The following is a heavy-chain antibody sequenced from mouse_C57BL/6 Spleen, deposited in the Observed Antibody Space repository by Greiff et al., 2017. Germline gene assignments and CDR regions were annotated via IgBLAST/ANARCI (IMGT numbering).Heavy chain of an antibody. V-gene: IGHV1-55*01. CDR2: IYPGSGST. CDR1: GYTFTSYW. J-gene: IGHJ2*01. Sequence: VQLQQPGAELVKPGASVKMSCKASGYTFTSYWITWVKQRPGQGLEWIGDIYPGSGSTNYNEKFKSKATLTVDKSSSTAYMQLSSLTSEDSAVYYCARDYYGSSYGDYWGQGTTLTVSS. CDR3: ARDYYGSSYGDY. D-gene: IGHD1-1*01.